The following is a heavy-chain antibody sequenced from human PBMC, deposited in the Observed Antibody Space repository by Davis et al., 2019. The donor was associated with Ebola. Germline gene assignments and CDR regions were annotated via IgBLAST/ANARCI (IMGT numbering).Heavy chain of an antibody. CDR3: ARVNWGAGKAFDI. J-gene: IGHJ3*02. V-gene: IGHV6-1*01. CDR2: TYYTSKWYK. D-gene: IGHD7-27*01. CDR1: GDSVSGKNGA. Sequence: HSQTLSLTCAISGDSVSGKNGAWNWIRQSPSRGLEWLGRTYYTSKWYKNYAASVKSRATINADTSKNQFSLQLNSVTPEDTAIYYCARVNWGAGKAFDIWGQGSMVTVSS.